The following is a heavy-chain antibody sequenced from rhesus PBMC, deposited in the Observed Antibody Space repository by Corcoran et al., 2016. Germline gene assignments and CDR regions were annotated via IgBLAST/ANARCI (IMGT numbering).Heavy chain of an antibody. Sequence: EVKLLQSGGGLVQPGGSLKISCAASGIDFSRYWMSWVRRAPGKGLEWIGEINPDSSTINYAPSLKNKFLTSRDNAKITLYLQMSKVRSEDTALYYCARIGYYGWFAYWGQGTLVTVSA. V-gene: IGHV3-28*01. CDR1: GIDFSRYW. D-gene: IGHD3-9*01. J-gene: IGHJ3*01. CDR3: ARIGYYGWFAY. CDR2: INPDSSTI.